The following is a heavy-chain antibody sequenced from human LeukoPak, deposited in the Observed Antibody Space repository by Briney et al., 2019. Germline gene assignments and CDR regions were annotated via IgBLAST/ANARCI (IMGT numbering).Heavy chain of an antibody. CDR2: IVVGSGNT. J-gene: IGHJ6*03. CDR1: GFTFTSSA. V-gene: IGHV1-58*02. CDR3: ARGVTIFGVVRYYYYYMDV. Sequence: ASVKVSCKASGFTFTSSAMQWVRQARGQRLEWIGWIVVGSGNTNYAQKFQERVTITRDMSTSTAYMELSSLRSEDTAVYYCARGVTIFGVVRYYYYYMDVWGKGTTVTVSS. D-gene: IGHD3-3*01.